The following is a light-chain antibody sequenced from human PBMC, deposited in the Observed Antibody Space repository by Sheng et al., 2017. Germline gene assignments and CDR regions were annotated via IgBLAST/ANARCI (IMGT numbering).Light chain of an antibody. V-gene: IGKV3-20*01. Sequence: EIIMTQSPGTLSLSPGERATLSCRASQAISASHLAWYQQKPGQAPRLLIYGASSRATAIPDRFSGSGSGTDFTLSISRLEPEDFAIYFCQQYTSSHSYSFGQGTKLEIK. J-gene: IGKJ2*03. CDR1: QAISASH. CDR2: GAS. CDR3: QQYTSSHSYS.